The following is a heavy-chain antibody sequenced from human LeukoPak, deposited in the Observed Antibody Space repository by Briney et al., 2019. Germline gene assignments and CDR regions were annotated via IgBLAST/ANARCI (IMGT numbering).Heavy chain of an antibody. J-gene: IGHJ4*02. CDR1: GGSFSGYY. D-gene: IGHD3-3*01. Sequence: PSETLSLTCAVYGGSFSGYYWSWIRQPPGKGLEWIGEINHSGSTNYNPSLKSRVTISVDTSKNQFSLKLSSVTAAGTAVYYCARISDFWSGWIDYWGQGTLVTVSS. CDR3: ARISDFWSGWIDY. V-gene: IGHV4-34*01. CDR2: INHSGST.